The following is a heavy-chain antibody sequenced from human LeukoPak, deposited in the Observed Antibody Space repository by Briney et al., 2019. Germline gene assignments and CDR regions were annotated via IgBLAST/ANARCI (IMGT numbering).Heavy chain of an antibody. CDR2: IYYSGST. CDR3: ARGSGGHMVRGVISWFDP. J-gene: IGHJ5*02. D-gene: IGHD3-10*01. Sequence: KPSETLSLTCTVSGGSISSYYWSWIRQPPGKGLEWIGYIYYSGSTNYNPSLKSRVTISVDTSKNQFSLKLSSVTAADTAVYYCARGSGGHMVRGVISWFDPWGQGTLVTVSS. CDR1: GGSISSYY. V-gene: IGHV4-59*01.